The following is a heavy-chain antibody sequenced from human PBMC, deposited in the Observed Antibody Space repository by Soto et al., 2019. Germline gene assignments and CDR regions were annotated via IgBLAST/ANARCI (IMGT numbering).Heavy chain of an antibody. Sequence: QVQLVQSGAEVKKPGASVTVSCKASGYTFSNYLLHWVRQAPGQGLERKGWINAGNGHTKYSQQFQGRVTFTRDTSATTAYIEMSSLRSEDTAVYYCASPSSGSGSYYWGQGTLVTVSS. V-gene: IGHV1-3*01. D-gene: IGHD3-10*01. CDR2: INAGNGHT. CDR1: GYTFSNYL. J-gene: IGHJ4*02. CDR3: ASPSSGSGSYY.